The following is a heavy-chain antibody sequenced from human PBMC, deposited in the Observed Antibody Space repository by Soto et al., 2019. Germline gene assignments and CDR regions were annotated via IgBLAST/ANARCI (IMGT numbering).Heavy chain of an antibody. D-gene: IGHD2-15*01. V-gene: IGHV1-69*01. J-gene: IGHJ4*02. CDR1: GGSFSDFA. CDR2: IIPMFAAT. CDR3: ARVAIVAVPAALSSYHDYTNYRFDS. Sequence: QVQLAQSGAEMTKPGSSVKVSCRASGGSFSDFAFSWVRQAPGQGLEWLGGIIPMFAATKYAQRLQDRVTNTADESTNTVYLALNSLTSEDTAMDYCARVAIVAVPAALSSYHDYTNYRFDSWGQGTLVTVSS.